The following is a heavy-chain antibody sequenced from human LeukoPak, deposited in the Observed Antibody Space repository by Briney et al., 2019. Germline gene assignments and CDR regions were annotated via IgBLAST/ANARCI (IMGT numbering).Heavy chain of an antibody. V-gene: IGHV3-23*01. J-gene: IGHJ4*02. CDR1: GFTFSSYA. CDR3: AESRGYDFWSGYNYYFDY. CDR2: ISGSGGST. D-gene: IGHD3-3*01. Sequence: QPGGSLRLSCAASGFTFSSYAMSWVRQAPGKGLEWVSAISGSGGSTYYADSVKGRFTISRDNSKSTLYLQMNSLRAEDTAVYYCAESRGYDFWSGYNYYFDYWGQGTLVTVSS.